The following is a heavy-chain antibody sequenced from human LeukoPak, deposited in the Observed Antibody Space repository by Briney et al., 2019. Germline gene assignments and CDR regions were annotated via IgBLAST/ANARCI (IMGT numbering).Heavy chain of an antibody. Sequence: GGSLRLSCVASEFTFSNSWMSWVRQAHGKGLEWVSGISGSGDNTNYADSVKGRFTTSRDNSKNTLYLQMNSLRADDTAVYYCAKGASPGIAAAGAGFLFGYWGQGTLVTVSS. J-gene: IGHJ4*02. CDR3: AKGASPGIAAAGAGFLFGY. V-gene: IGHV3-23*01. CDR1: EFTFSNSW. CDR2: ISGSGDNT. D-gene: IGHD6-13*01.